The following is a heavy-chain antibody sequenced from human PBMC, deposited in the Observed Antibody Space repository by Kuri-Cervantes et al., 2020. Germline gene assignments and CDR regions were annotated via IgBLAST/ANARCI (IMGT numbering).Heavy chain of an antibody. CDR3: ARGTHCSSSTNCQPPYNWFDP. Sequence: SQTLSLTCAVYVGSFSGYYWSWIRQPPGKGLEWSGEINHSGSTNYNPSLKSRVTIPVDTSKKQFSLKLSSVTAADTAVYYCARGTHCSSSTNCQPPYNWFDPWGQGTLVTVSS. D-gene: IGHD2-2*01. J-gene: IGHJ5*02. CDR1: VGSFSGYY. CDR2: INHSGST. V-gene: IGHV4-34*01.